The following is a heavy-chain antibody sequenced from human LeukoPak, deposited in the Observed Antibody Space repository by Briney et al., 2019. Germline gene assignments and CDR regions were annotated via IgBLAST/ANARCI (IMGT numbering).Heavy chain of an antibody. CDR1: GGSISSYY. CDR2: IYYSGST. CDR3: ARARYSGYDHYFDD. J-gene: IGHJ4*02. V-gene: IGHV4-59*13. Sequence: SDTLSLTCTVSGGSISSYYWSWIRQPPGKGLEWIGYIYYSGSTNYNPSLKSRVTISVDTSKNQFSLKLSSVPAADTAVYYCARARYSGYDHYFDDWGQGTLVTVSS. D-gene: IGHD5-12*01.